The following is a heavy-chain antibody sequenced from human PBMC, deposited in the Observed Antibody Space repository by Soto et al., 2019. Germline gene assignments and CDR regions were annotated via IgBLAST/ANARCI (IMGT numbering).Heavy chain of an antibody. V-gene: IGHV1-69*01. D-gene: IGHD2-15*01. CDR1: GGTFSTHA. J-gene: IGHJ6*02. CDR2: IIPISGTT. Sequence: QVQLVQSGAEVKKPGSSVKVSCKASGGTFSTHAIIWVRQAPGHGLEWMGGIIPISGTTYYTQKFQGRVTMTADYPTSTAFMELSSLRSEDTAIFYCARGYCSGGNCYSGMDVWGQGTMVTVSS. CDR3: ARGYCSGGNCYSGMDV.